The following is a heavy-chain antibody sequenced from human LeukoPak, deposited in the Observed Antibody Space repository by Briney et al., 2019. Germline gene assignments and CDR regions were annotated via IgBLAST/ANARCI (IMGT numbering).Heavy chain of an antibody. CDR3: ARDLGVVVPAAIPSLSLDY. Sequence: ASVTVSFTASGYTFTIYYMHWVRQAPGQGLEWMGIINPSGGSTSYAQKFQGRVTMTRDMSTSTVYMELSSLRSEDTAVYYCARDLGVVVPAAIPSLSLDYWGQGTLVTVSS. CDR1: GYTFTIYY. J-gene: IGHJ4*02. D-gene: IGHD2-2*02. CDR2: INPSGGST. V-gene: IGHV1-46*01.